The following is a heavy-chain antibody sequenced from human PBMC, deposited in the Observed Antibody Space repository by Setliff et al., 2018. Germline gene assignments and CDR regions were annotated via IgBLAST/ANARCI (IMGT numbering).Heavy chain of an antibody. V-gene: IGHV3-66*01. CDR2: IYSGGST. D-gene: IGHD3-16*01. CDR3: ARDGGEYWGQGTLVTVSSGKGYALDI. CDR1: GGSISSGGYY. J-gene: IGHJ3*02. Sequence: PSETLSLTCTVSGGSISSGGYYWSWIRQHPGKGLEWVSVIYSGGSTYYADSVKGRFTISRDNAKNSLYLQMNSLRAEDTAVYYCARDGGEYWGQGTLVTVSSGKGYALDIWGQGTMVTVSS.